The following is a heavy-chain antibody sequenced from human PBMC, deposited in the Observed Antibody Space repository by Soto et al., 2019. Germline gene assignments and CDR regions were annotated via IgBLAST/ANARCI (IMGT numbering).Heavy chain of an antibody. CDR3: ARGDIVLMVYALPFDP. V-gene: IGHV3-21*01. Sequence: EVQLVESGGGLVKPGGSLRLSCAASGFTFSSYSMNWVRQAPGKGLEWVSSISSSSSYIYYAESVKGRFTISRDNAKNSLYLQMNSLRADDTAVYYCARGDIVLMVYALPFDPWGQGTLVTVSS. J-gene: IGHJ5*02. CDR1: GFTFSSYS. D-gene: IGHD2-8*01. CDR2: ISSSSSYI.